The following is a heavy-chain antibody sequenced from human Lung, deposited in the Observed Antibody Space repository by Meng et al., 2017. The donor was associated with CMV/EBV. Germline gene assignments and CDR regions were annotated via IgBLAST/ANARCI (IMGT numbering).Heavy chain of an antibody. CDR2: IHYDGTT. V-gene: IGHV4-39*07. J-gene: IGHJ4*02. D-gene: IGHD3-22*01. CDR1: GGSISSSDYY. Sequence: SCTVSGGSISSSDYYWAWLRQTPGKGLEDFGSIHYDGTTYYNPSLKSRVTMSLDASKNQFSLRLSSVTAADTAVYYCARDYKYDTSPFDYWGRGXLVTVSS. CDR3: ARDYKYDTSPFDY.